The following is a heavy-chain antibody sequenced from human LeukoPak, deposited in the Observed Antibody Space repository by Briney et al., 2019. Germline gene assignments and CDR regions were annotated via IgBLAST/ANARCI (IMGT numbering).Heavy chain of an antibody. J-gene: IGHJ4*02. CDR2: ISSSSSYI. Sequence: GGSLRLSCAASGFTFSSYSMNWVRQAPGKGLEWVSSISSSSSYIYYADSVKGRFTISRDNAKNSLYLQMNSLRAEDTAVYYCARDPSSGWHREGYYFDYWGQGTLVTVSS. V-gene: IGHV3-21*01. CDR3: ARDPSSGWHREGYYFDY. CDR1: GFTFSSYS. D-gene: IGHD6-19*01.